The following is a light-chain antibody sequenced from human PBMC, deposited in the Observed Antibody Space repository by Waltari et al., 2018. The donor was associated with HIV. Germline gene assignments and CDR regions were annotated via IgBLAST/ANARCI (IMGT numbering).Light chain of an antibody. J-gene: IGLJ3*02. CDR1: SSDVGGYKY. CDR3: SSYTTSSTWV. CDR2: EVS. V-gene: IGLV2-14*01. Sequence: QSALTQPASVSGSPGQSITISCTGTSSDVGGYKYVSWYLQQPGKAPKLLISEVSNRPSGVSNRFAGSKSGNTASLTSSGLQADDEADYYCSSYTTSSTWVFGGGTKLTVL.